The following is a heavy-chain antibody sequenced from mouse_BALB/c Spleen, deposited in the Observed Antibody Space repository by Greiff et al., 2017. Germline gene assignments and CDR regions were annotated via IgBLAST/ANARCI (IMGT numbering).Heavy chain of an antibody. CDR3: ARGGPYYYGSGIAY. J-gene: IGHJ3*01. D-gene: IGHD1-1*01. Sequence: EVQGVESGGGLVKPGGSLKLSCAASGFTFSDYYMYWVRQTPEKRLEWVATISDGGSYTYYPDSVKGRFTISRDNAKNNLYLQMSSLKSEDTAMYYCARGGPYYYGSGIAYWGQGTLVTVSA. CDR2: ISDGGSYT. CDR1: GFTFSDYY. V-gene: IGHV5-4*02.